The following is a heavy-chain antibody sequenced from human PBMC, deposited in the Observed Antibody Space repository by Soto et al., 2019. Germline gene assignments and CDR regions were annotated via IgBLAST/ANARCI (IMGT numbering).Heavy chain of an antibody. CDR1: GFTFSSYA. CDR2: ISGSGGST. J-gene: IGHJ4*02. Sequence: GGSLRLSCAASGFTFSSYAMSWVRQAPGKGLEWVSAISGSGGSTYYADSVKGRFTISRANSKNTLYLQMNSLRAEDTAVYYCAKDYGYYYGSGSQNYFDYWGQGTLVTVSS. CDR3: AKDYGYYYGSGSQNYFDY. V-gene: IGHV3-23*01. D-gene: IGHD3-10*01.